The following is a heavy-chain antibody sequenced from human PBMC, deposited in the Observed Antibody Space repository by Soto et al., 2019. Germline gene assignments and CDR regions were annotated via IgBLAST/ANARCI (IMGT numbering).Heavy chain of an antibody. J-gene: IGHJ4*02. CDR2: INHSGST. CDR1: GGSFSGYY. V-gene: IGHV4-34*01. CDR3: ARGEHDYGYYGHDY. D-gene: IGHD4-17*01. Sequence: SETLSLTCAVYGGSFSGYYWSWIRQPPGKGLEWIGEINHSGSTNYNPSLKSRVTISVDTSKNQFSLKLSSVAAADTAVYYCARGEHDYGYYGHDYWGQGTLVTVSS.